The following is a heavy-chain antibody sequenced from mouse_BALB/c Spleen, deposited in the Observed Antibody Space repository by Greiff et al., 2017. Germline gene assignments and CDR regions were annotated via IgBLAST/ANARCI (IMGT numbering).Heavy chain of an antibody. V-gene: IGHV1-18*01. CDR1: GYSFTGYT. D-gene: IGHD1-2*01. CDR2: INPYNGGT. CDR3: AITTATGYYAMDY. Sequence: VQLQQSGPELVKPGASMKISCKASGYSFTGYTMNWVKQSHGKNLEWIGLINPYNGGTSYNQKFKGKATLTVDKSSSTAYMELLSLTSEDSAVYYCAITTATGYYAMDYWGQGTSVTVSS. J-gene: IGHJ4*01.